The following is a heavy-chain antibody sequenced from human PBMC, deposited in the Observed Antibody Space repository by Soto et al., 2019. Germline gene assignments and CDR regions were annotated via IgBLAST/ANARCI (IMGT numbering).Heavy chain of an antibody. V-gene: IGHV1-69*01. CDR1: GGTFSSYA. D-gene: IGHD5-18*01. Sequence: QVQLVQTGAEVKKPGSSVKVSCKASGGTFSSYAISWVRQAPGQGLEWMGGIIPIFGTANYAQKFQGRVTITADESTSTAYMELSSLRSEDTAVYYCARDIRRYSYGPNWFDPWGQGTLVTVSS. CDR2: IIPIFGTA. J-gene: IGHJ5*02. CDR3: ARDIRRYSYGPNWFDP.